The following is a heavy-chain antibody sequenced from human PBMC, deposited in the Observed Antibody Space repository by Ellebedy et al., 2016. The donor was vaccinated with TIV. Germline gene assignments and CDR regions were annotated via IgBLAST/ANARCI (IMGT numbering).Heavy chain of an antibody. D-gene: IGHD3-10*01. J-gene: IGHJ4*02. CDR2: IRYDGSNK. Sequence: GGSLRLSCAASGFTFSSYGMHWVRQAPGKGLEWVAFIRYDGSNKYYADSVKGRFTISRDNAKKSLYLQMNSLRVEDTALYYCASGYGSGRAGAYWGQGTLVTVSS. CDR3: ASGYGSGRAGAY. CDR1: GFTFSSYG. V-gene: IGHV3-30*02.